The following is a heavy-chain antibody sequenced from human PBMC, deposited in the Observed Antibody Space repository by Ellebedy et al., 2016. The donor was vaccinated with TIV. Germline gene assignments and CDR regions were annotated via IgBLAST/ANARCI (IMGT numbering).Heavy chain of an antibody. CDR3: ARRKGDGAYVYYFDY. CDR2: ISSSSSYI. Sequence: GGSLRLXCAASGFTFSSYSMNWVRQAPGKGLEWVSSISSSSSYIYYADSVKGRFTVSRDNSKSTLFLQMNSLRAEDTAVYNCARRKGDGAYVYYFDYWGQGTLVTVSS. V-gene: IGHV3-21*04. J-gene: IGHJ4*02. D-gene: IGHD4-17*01. CDR1: GFTFSSYS.